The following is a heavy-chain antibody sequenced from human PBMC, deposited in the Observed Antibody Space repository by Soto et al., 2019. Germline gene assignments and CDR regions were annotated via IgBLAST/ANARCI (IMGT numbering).Heavy chain of an antibody. Sequence: QVQLVQSGAEVKKPGSSVTVSCKASGGTFSSYTISWVRQAPGQGLEWMGGIIPIFGTANYAQKFQGRVTITADESKSPAYMELSSLGSEDTAVYYCARGNHRWLQLWYFDLWGRGTLVTVSS. CDR1: GGTFSSYT. V-gene: IGHV1-69*12. D-gene: IGHD5-12*01. CDR3: ARGNHRWLQLWYFDL. CDR2: IIPIFGTA. J-gene: IGHJ2*01.